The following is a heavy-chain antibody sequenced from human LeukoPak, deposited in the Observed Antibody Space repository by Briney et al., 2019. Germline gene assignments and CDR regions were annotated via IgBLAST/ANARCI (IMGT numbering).Heavy chain of an antibody. CDR1: GFTFDDYA. CDR3: AKDINPRDSYNYCHSD. V-gene: IGHV3-9*01. J-gene: IGHJ4*02. CDR2: ISWNSGSI. D-gene: IGHD2-21*01. Sequence: PGGSLRLSCAASGFTFDDYAMHWVRQAPGKGLEWVSGISWNSGSIGYADSVKGRFTISRDNAKNSLYLQMNSLRAEDTALYYCAKDINPRDSYNYCHSDWGQGTLVTVSA.